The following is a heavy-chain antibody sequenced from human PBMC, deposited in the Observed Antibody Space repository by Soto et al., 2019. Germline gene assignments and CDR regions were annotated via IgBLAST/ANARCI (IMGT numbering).Heavy chain of an antibody. J-gene: IGHJ4*02. Sequence: EVHLVESGGGLVQPGGSLRLSCAASGLTFRTYWVIWVRQAPGKGLVWVSRVYNDGDTTMHAGSVTGRFTISRDNAKNTVYLQMSCLRVDDTAMYYCEIRPGYSSGGDYWGQGTLVTVSS. V-gene: IGHV3-74*03. D-gene: IGHD2-15*01. CDR1: GLTFRTYW. CDR3: EIRPGYSSGGDY. CDR2: VYNDGDTT.